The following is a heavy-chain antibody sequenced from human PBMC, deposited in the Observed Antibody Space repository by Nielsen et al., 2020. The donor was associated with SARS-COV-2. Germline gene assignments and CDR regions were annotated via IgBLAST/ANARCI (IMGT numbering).Heavy chain of an antibody. D-gene: IGHD6-13*01. Sequence: GESLKISCVASGFTFRNAWMTWVRQAPGKGLEWVGRIKAKTDGETTVYAAPVQGRFTTSTDTSRTTLYLQMTSLRAEDTAIYYCARSTPYGTTWYGALDSWGQGTLVSVSS. CDR2: IKAKTDGETT. J-gene: IGHJ4*02. CDR3: ARSTPYGTTWYGALDS. CDR1: GFTFRNAW. V-gene: IGHV3-15*01.